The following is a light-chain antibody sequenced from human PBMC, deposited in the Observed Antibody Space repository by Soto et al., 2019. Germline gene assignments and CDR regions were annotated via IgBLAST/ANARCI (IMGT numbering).Light chain of an antibody. V-gene: IGKV3-20*01. CDR3: QHYDNTPPSVT. CDR1: QSLTSAY. CDR2: GSS. Sequence: EIVLTQSPNTLSLSPGERATLSCRASQSLTSAYLVWYQQKPGLAPRLLIYGSSNRATGIPDRFSGSGSGTGFTLTISRLEPEDFAVYYCQHYDNTPPSVTFGPGTRLDIK. J-gene: IGKJ3*01.